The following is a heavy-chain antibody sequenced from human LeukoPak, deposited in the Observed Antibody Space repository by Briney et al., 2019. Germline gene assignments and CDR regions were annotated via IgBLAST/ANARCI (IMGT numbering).Heavy chain of an antibody. J-gene: IGHJ4*02. CDR2: INPSIGSA. CDR3: ARGGPADGTVNSFDN. V-gene: IGHV1-46*01. D-gene: IGHD3-10*01. Sequence: GASVKVSCKASGYTFTNYYIHWVRQAPGQGLEWMGVINPSIGSAVYAQKFQGRLTMTRYTSTSTVYMELSSLRSEDTAVYYCARGGPADGTVNSFDNCGQGTLVTVSS. CDR1: GYTFTNYY.